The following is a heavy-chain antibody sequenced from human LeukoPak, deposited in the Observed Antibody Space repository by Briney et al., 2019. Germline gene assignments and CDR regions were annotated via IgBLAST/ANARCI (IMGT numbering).Heavy chain of an antibody. CDR2: ISGSGGST. V-gene: IGHV3-23*01. J-gene: IGHJ4*02. CDR3: AKYGDESSGYYSD. Sequence: GGSLRLSCAASGFTFSNYAMSWVRQPPGKGLEWVSAISGSGGSTYYADSVKGRFTISRDNSKNTLYLQMNSLRAEDTAVYYCAKYGDESSGYYSDWGQGTLVTVSS. D-gene: IGHD3-22*01. CDR1: GFTFSNYA.